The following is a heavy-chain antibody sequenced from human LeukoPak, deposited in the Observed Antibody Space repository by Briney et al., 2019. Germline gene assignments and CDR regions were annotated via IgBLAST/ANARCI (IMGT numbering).Heavy chain of an antibody. CDR2: IRYDGSSK. V-gene: IGHV3-30*02. CDR3: ATQRIQTSDY. D-gene: IGHD2-15*01. Sequence: GGSLRLSCAASAFTLSTYGMHWVRQAPGKGLEWVAFIRYDGSSKYYTDSVKGRFTISRDNSKNTLYLQMNSLRAEDTAVYFCATQRIQTSDYWGQGTLVTVSS. CDR1: AFTLSTYG. J-gene: IGHJ4*02.